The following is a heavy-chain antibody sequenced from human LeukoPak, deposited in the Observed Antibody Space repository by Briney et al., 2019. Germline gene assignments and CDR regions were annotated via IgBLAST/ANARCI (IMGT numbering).Heavy chain of an antibody. D-gene: IGHD1-26*01. CDR1: GGSISSYY. CDR2: IYYSGST. J-gene: IGHJ3*02. Sequence: TETLSLTCTVSGGSISSYYWSWIRQPPGKGLEWIGYIYYSGSTNYNPSLKSRVTISVDTSKNQFSLKLSSVTAADTAVYYCARCGASDAFDIWGQGTMVTVSS. CDR3: ARCGASDAFDI. V-gene: IGHV4-59*08.